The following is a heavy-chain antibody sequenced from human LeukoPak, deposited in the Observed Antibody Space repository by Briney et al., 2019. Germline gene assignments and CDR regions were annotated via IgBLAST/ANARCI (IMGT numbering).Heavy chain of an antibody. D-gene: IGHD1-14*01. CDR2: ISASGGTT. Sequence: GGSLRLSCAASGLTLSNYAMIWVRQAPGKGLEWVSSISASGGTTYYTDSVKGRFTISRDNPKNTLYLQMSSLSAEDTAIYYCAKDSKRYPLDYYMDVWGKGTTVTVSS. J-gene: IGHJ6*03. CDR1: GLTLSNYA. V-gene: IGHV3-23*01. CDR3: AKDSKRYPLDYYMDV.